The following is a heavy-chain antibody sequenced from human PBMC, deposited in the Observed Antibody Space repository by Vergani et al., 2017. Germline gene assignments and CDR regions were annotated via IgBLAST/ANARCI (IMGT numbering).Heavy chain of an antibody. Sequence: VQLVESGGGLVKPGGSLRLYCPASGFICSDFIMSRVRQAPGKGLEWVAFSGSSGPYINYAYSVKGRFIISRDNTKNTLSLQMNSLTAEDAAISYCAGPQGTIAYYSGGFDYWGQGILVTVSS. CDR1: GFICSDFI. D-gene: IGHD3-22*01. CDR2: SGSSGPYI. CDR3: AGPQGTIAYYSGGFDY. J-gene: IGHJ4*02. V-gene: IGHV3-21*04.